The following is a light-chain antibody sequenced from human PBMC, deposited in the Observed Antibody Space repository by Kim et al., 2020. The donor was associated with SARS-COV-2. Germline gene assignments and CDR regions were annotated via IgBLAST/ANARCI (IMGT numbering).Light chain of an antibody. V-gene: IGLV1-51*01. CDR3: ATWDSSLTSYV. CDR2: DND. Sequence: QKVSRSCSGTGSNIGSNVVSWDKQRPGAAPKLLIYDNDKRPSGIPDRFSGYKSGTSGTLGITGLQTGDEAEYYCATWDSSLTSYVFGIGTKVTVL. CDR1: GSNIGSNV. J-gene: IGLJ1*01.